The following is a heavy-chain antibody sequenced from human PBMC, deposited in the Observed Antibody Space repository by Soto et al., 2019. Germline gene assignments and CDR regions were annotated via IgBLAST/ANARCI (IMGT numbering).Heavy chain of an antibody. V-gene: IGHV4-38-2*02. CDR1: GFPISSTYS. CDR3: ARVTMVIRDSDHFGVDA. Sequence: SETLSLTCLVSGFPISSTYSWGWIRQPPGKGLEWIGSISHSGTTSYSPSLTSRVSISVDTSKNQVSLKLTSVTAADTAVYFCARVTMVIRDSDHFGVDAWGHGXTVTVYS. CDR2: ISHSGTT. J-gene: IGHJ6*02. D-gene: IGHD4-17*01.